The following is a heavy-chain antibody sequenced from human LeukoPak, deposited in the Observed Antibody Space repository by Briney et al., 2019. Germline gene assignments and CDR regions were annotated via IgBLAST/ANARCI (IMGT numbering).Heavy chain of an antibody. Sequence: SETLSLTCTVSGGSISSYYWSWIRQPPGKGLEWIGYIYYSGSTNYNPSLKSRVTISVDTSKNQFSLKLSSVTAVDTAVYYCARGYNWNYVVAFDIWGQGTMVTVSS. J-gene: IGHJ3*02. D-gene: IGHD1-7*01. CDR3: ARGYNWNYVVAFDI. CDR1: GGSISSYY. V-gene: IGHV4-59*01. CDR2: IYYSGST.